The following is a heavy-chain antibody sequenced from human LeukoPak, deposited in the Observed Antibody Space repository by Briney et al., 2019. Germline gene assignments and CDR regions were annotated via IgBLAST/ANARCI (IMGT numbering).Heavy chain of an antibody. V-gene: IGHV3-49*03. J-gene: IGHJ4*02. CDR3: TRDRGYSSSYFDY. D-gene: IGHD6-13*01. CDR1: GFTFGDYA. Sequence: PGGSLRLSCTASGFTFGDYAMSWFRQAPGKGLEWVGFIRSKAYGGTTEYAASVKGRFTISRDDSKSIAYLHMNSLKTEDTAVYYCTRDRGYSSSYFDYWGQGTLVTVSS. CDR2: IRSKAYGGTT.